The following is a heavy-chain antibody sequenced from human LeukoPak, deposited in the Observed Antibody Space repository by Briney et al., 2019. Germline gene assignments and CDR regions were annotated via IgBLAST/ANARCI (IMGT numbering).Heavy chain of an antibody. CDR2: IYDSAST. CDR1: GGPISSYF. Sequence: SETLSLTCTVSGGPISSYFWSWIRQPPGKGLEWIGYIYDSASTNYNPSLRSRVTISVDTSKNQFSLKLRSVTAADTAVYYCARGRLTREMLPLGYWGQGTLVTVSS. J-gene: IGHJ4*02. CDR3: ARGRLTREMLPLGY. V-gene: IGHV4-59*01. D-gene: IGHD2-8*01.